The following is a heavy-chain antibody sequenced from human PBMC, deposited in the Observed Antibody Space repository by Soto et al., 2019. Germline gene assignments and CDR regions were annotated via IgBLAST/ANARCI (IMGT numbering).Heavy chain of an antibody. D-gene: IGHD1-26*01. Sequence: QITLKASGPTLVKRTQTLTLTCTFSGFSLSDNGVGVGWIRQPPGKALEWLALIYWDDEKIYSPSLKTRLTVTKDTSKNQVLLTMTNMDPEDTATYYCAHRLTWDAFDIWGQGTMVTVSS. V-gene: IGHV2-5*02. CDR3: AHRLTWDAFDI. J-gene: IGHJ3*02. CDR1: GFSLSDNGVG. CDR2: IYWDDEK.